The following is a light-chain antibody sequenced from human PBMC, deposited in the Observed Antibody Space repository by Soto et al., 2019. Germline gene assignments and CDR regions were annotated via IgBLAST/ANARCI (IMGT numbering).Light chain of an antibody. CDR2: GAS. J-gene: IGKJ1*01. V-gene: IGKV3-15*01. Sequence: EIVMTQSPATLSVSPGERATLSCRASQSVSSNLAWYQQKPGQAPRLLIYGASSMATGIPVRFSGSGSGTEFTLTISSLQSEDFAVYYCQQYNNWPGTFGQGTKVDIK. CDR1: QSVSSN. CDR3: QQYNNWPGT.